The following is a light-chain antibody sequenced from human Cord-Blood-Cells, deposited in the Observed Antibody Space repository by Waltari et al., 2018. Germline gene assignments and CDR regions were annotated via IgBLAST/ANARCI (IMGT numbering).Light chain of an antibody. J-gene: IGKJ5*01. V-gene: IGKV3-20*01. Sequence: EIVLTQFPGTLSLSPGDRATLACRASQRVSSSYLAWYQQKPGQAPRLLIYGASSSATGIPDRFSGSGSGADFTLTISRLEPEDFAVYYCQQYGSSPITFGQGTRLEIK. CDR3: QQYGSSPIT. CDR1: QRVSSSY. CDR2: GAS.